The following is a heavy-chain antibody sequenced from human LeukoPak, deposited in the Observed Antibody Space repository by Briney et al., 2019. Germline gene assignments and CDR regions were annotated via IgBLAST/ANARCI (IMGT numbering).Heavy chain of an antibody. J-gene: IGHJ3*02. CDR3: AKVQYYYDSSGYSDAFDI. D-gene: IGHD3-22*01. CDR1: GFTFSSNY. V-gene: IGHV3-23*01. Sequence: GGSLRLSCAASGFTFSSNYMSWVRQAPGKGLEWVSAISGSGGSTYYADSVKGRFTISRDNSKNTLYLQMNSLRAEDTAVYYCAKVQYYYDSSGYSDAFDIWGQGTMVTVSS. CDR2: ISGSGGST.